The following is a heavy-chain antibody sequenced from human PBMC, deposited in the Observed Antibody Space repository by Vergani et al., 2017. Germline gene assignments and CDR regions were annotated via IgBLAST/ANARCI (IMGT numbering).Heavy chain of an antibody. D-gene: IGHD3-22*01. CDR1: GGSISSSSYY. CDR3: AWSYRVYYYDSSGLWLDWFDP. V-gene: IGHV4-39*01. CDR2: IYYSGST. J-gene: IGHJ5*02. Sequence: QLQLQESGPGLVKPSETLSLTCTVSGGSISSSSYYWGWIRQPPGKGLEWIGSIYYSGSTYYNPSLKSRVTISVETSENQFSLNLSSVTAADTAVYYCAWSYRVYYYDSSGLWLDWFDPWGQGTLVTVSS.